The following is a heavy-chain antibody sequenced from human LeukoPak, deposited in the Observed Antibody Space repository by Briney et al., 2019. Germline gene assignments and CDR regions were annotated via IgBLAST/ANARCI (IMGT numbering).Heavy chain of an antibody. V-gene: IGHV1-46*01. J-gene: IGHJ6*02. CDR1: GYTFTSYY. D-gene: IGHD6-19*01. CDR3: AREAWESAVAGYYYYYGMDV. Sequence: ASVKVSCKASGYTFTSYYMHWVRQAPGQGLECMGIINPSGGSTSYAQKFQGRVTMTGDTSTSTVYMELSSLRSEDTAVYYCAREAWESAVAGYYYYYGMDVWGQGTTVTVSS. CDR2: INPSGGST.